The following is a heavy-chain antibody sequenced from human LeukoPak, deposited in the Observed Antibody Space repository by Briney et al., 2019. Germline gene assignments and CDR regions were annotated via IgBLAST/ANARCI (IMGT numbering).Heavy chain of an antibody. CDR1: GFTFSTYG. Sequence: PGGSLRLSCAASGFTFSTYGIHWVRQAPGKGLQWVAFIRDDGSNKYYADSVKGRFTISRDNSKNTLYLQTNSLRAEDTAVYYCAANSVPAAGTEKMFGYWGQGTLVTVSS. CDR2: IRDDGSNK. CDR3: AANSVPAAGTEKMFGY. V-gene: IGHV3-30*02. D-gene: IGHD6-13*01. J-gene: IGHJ4*02.